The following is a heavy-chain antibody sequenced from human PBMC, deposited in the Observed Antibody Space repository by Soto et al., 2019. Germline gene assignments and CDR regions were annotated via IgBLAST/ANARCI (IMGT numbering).Heavy chain of an antibody. CDR1: GFTFSSYG. CDR3: AKGIGEFYYYYYGMDV. D-gene: IGHD3-10*01. Sequence: QVQLVESGGDVVQPGRSLRLSCAASGFTFSSYGMHWVRQAPGKGLEWVAVITYDGSNKYYADSVKGRFTISRDNSKNPLYLQMNSLRAEDTAVYYCAKGIGEFYYYYYGMDVWGQGTTVTVSS. J-gene: IGHJ6*02. CDR2: ITYDGSNK. V-gene: IGHV3-30*18.